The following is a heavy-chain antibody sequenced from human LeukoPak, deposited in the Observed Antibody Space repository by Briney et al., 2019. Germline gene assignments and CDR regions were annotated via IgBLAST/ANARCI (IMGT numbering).Heavy chain of an antibody. D-gene: IGHD2-2*01. V-gene: IGHV1-69*04. J-gene: IGHJ4*02. CDR1: GGTFISYA. Sequence: ASVKVSCKASGGTFISYAISWVRQAPGQELEWMGRIIPILGIANYAQKFQGRVTITADKSTSTAYMELSSLRSEDTAVYYCARMVPAAAPYFDYWGQGTLVTVSS. CDR3: ARMVPAAAPYFDY. CDR2: IIPILGIA.